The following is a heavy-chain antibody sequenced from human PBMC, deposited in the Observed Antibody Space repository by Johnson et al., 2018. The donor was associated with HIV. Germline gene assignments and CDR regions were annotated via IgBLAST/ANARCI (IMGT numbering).Heavy chain of an antibody. D-gene: IGHD2-2*01. J-gene: IGHJ3*02. V-gene: IGHV3-30*19. Sequence: QVQLVESGGAVVQPGRSLRLSCAESRFIFSTSGMHWVRQAPGKGLEWVAVISFDGSNKYYADSVKGRFTISRDNSRNTLYLQMNSLRTDDSAVYYCARPTVVVLPHGAFDIWGPGTMVTVSS. CDR2: ISFDGSNK. CDR1: RFIFSTSG. CDR3: ARPTVVVLPHGAFDI.